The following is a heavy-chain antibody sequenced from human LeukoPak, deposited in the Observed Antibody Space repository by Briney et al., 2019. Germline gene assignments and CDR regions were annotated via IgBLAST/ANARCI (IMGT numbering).Heavy chain of an antibody. CDR3: ARMGSGYRAYFDY. CDR1: GGTFSSYA. J-gene: IGHJ4*01. Sequence: SVKVSCKASGGTFSSYAISWVRQAPGQGLEWMGGIIPIFGTANYAQKFQGRVTITADESTSTAYMELSSLRSEDTAVYYCARMGSGYRAYFDYWGQEPWSPSPQ. CDR2: IIPIFGTA. V-gene: IGHV1-69*01. D-gene: IGHD3-22*01.